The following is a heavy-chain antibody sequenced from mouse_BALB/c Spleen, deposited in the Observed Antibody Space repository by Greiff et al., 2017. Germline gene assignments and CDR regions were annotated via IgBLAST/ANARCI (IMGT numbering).Heavy chain of an antibody. V-gene: IGHV1-14*01. D-gene: IGHD2-1*01. Sequence: VQLKQSGPELVKPGASVKMSCKASRYTFTSYVMHWVKQKPGQGLEWIGYINPYNDGTKYNEKFKGKATLTSDKSSSTAYMELSSLTSEDSAVYYCARPGNYYAMDYWGQGTSVTVSS. CDR3: ARPGNYYAMDY. CDR2: INPYNDGT. CDR1: RYTFTSYV. J-gene: IGHJ4*01.